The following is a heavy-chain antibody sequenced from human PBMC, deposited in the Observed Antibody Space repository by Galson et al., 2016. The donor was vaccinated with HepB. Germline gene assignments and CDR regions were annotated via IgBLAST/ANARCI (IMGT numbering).Heavy chain of an antibody. CDR2: XXXSGXX. CDR3: ARHSGVSSVTYXGIDY. V-gene: IGHV4-39*01. Sequence: SETLSLTCTVSSGSIXXXSYXXXWXXXPPXXXLEXXGSXXXSGXXXYYXXLKSRVTXXVDTSXNQFSXHLRSVTAADXXVYYCARHSGVSSVTYXGIDYWXXXTLXTXSS. CDR1: SGSIXXXSYX. J-gene: IGHJ4*01. D-gene: IGHD1-26*01.